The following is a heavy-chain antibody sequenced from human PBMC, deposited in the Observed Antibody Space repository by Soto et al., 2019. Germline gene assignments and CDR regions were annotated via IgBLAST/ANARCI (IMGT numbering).Heavy chain of an antibody. CDR3: VRQDPITVVENDAFDL. Sequence: GGSLRLSCAASGFTFSMYAMSWVRQAPGKGLGWVAGIRGGGDFTFYGDSVKGRFTTSRDNSKNTMYLPMNSLRAEDTAVYYCVRQDPITVVENDAFDLWGQGTVVTVSS. D-gene: IGHD2-15*01. V-gene: IGHV3-23*01. CDR1: GFTFSMYA. J-gene: IGHJ3*01. CDR2: IRGGGDFT.